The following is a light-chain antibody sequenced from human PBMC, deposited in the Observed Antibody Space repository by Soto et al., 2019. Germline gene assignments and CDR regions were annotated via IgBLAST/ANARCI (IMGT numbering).Light chain of an antibody. V-gene: IGKV3-15*01. Sequence: EVVVTQSPATLSVFPGETATLSCRASQSVSSDLAWYQQRPGQAPRLLIYGASTRATGIPARFRGSGSGTEFRLTISSLQSEDLATYYCQQYNTWHPKMAFGRGTKVDIK. CDR2: GAS. CDR3: QQYNTWHPKMA. CDR1: QSVSSD. J-gene: IGKJ1*01.